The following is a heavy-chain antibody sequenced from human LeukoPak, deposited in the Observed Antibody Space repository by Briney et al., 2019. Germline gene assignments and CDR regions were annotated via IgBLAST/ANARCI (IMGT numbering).Heavy chain of an antibody. V-gene: IGHV3-7*04. CDR1: RFTFSSYT. D-gene: IGHD7-27*01. CDR2: INQDGSET. Sequence: GGSLRLSCSASRFTFSSYTMNWVRQAPGKGLEWVANINQDGSETYYVDSVEGRFTISRDNAKNSLFLQMSSLRAEDTAVYFCSGDPGDYWGQGTLVTVSS. J-gene: IGHJ4*02. CDR3: SGDPGDY.